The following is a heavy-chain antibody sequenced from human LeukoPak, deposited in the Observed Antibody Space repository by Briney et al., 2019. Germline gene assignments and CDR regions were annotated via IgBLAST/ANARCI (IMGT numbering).Heavy chain of an antibody. CDR2: ISDSGVST. J-gene: IGHJ6*03. Sequence: LHGGSLRLSCAASGFTFSSYGMSWVRQAPGKGLEWVSAISDSGVSTYYADSVKGRFTISRDNSKNTLYLQMNSLRAKDTAVYYCAKNDLVGASYYMDVWGKGTTVTVSS. D-gene: IGHD1-26*01. CDR1: GFTFSSYG. V-gene: IGHV3-23*01. CDR3: AKNDLVGASYYMDV.